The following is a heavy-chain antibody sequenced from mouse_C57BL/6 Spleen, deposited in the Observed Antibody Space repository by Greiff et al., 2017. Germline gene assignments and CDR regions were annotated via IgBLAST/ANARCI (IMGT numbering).Heavy chain of an antibody. J-gene: IGHJ4*01. V-gene: IGHV1-4*01. D-gene: IGHD2-5*01. Sequence: QVHLKQSGAELARPGASVKMSCKASGYTFTSYTMHWVKQRPGQGLEWIGYINPSSGYTKYNQKFKDKATLTADKSSSTAYMQLSSLTSEDSAVYYCAREHSNPFMDYWGQGTSVTVSS. CDR2: INPSSGYT. CDR1: GYTFTSYT. CDR3: AREHSNPFMDY.